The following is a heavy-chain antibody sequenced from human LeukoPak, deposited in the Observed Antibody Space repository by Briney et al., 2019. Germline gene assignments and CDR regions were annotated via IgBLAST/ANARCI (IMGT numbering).Heavy chain of an antibody. D-gene: IGHD3-10*01. CDR1: GGSISSRGYY. J-gene: IGHJ4*02. Sequence: ETPFLPCTVSGGSISSRGYYWGGIRQPPGKGREGIGSIYHSGSTNYNTALKSRVTISVDTSKNQFALKLGSVTAADSAVYFCARGRFAELLYESWGQGTLVTVSS. CDR2: IYHSGST. CDR3: ARGRFAELLYES. V-gene: IGHV4-39*06.